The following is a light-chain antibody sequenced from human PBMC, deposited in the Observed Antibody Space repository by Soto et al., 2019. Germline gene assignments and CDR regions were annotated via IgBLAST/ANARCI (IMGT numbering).Light chain of an antibody. Sequence: QSVLTQPASVSGSPGKWINISWTGTRGDVVGDNYVSWYQQHPGKAPILMIYVGSNRPSGVSNRVSGSKSGNTASLTISGLQAEDEADYYCSSYTSSSTLVVFGGGTQLTVL. V-gene: IGLV2-14*01. J-gene: IGLJ2*01. CDR2: VGS. CDR1: RGDVVGDNY. CDR3: SSYTSSSTLVV.